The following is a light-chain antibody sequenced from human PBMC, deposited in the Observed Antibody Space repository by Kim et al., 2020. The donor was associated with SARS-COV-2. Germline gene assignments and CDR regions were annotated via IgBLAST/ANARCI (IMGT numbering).Light chain of an antibody. Sequence: STSVGDTVTISCRESQGISNYLAWFQQKPGKAPKSLIYAAYRLKSGVPSKFSGSGTETDFTITITNLQPEDFATYYCQQDDTYPYTFGQGTKLEI. CDR1: QGISNY. J-gene: IGKJ2*01. CDR3: QQDDTYPYT. V-gene: IGKV1-16*02. CDR2: AAY.